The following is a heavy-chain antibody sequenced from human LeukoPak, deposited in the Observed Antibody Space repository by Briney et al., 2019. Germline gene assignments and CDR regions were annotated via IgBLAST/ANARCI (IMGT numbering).Heavy chain of an antibody. CDR1: RFTFSSYG. CDR3: AKVEHYYGSGESRDY. Sequence: QPGGSLRLSCAASRFTFSSYGMHWVRQAPGKGLEWVAFIRYDGRTKYYADSVKGRFTISRDNSKNTLYLQMNSLRAEDTAVYYCAKVEHYYGSGESRDYWGQGTLVTVSS. V-gene: IGHV3-30*02. D-gene: IGHD3-10*01. J-gene: IGHJ4*02. CDR2: IRYDGRTK.